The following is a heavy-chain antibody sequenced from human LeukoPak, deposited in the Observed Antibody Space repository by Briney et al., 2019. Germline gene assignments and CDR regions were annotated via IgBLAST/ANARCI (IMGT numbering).Heavy chain of an antibody. CDR2: INPNSGGT. CDR3: ARLREYCTNGVCYLYYGMDV. V-gene: IGHV1-2*02. D-gene: IGHD2-8*01. J-gene: IGHJ6*02. CDR1: GYTFTGYY. Sequence: GASVKVSCKASGYTFTGYYMHCVRQAPGQGLEWMGWINPNSGGTNYAQKFQGRVTMTRDTSISTAYMELSRLRSDDTAVYYCARLREYCTNGVCYLYYGMDVWGQGTTVTVSS.